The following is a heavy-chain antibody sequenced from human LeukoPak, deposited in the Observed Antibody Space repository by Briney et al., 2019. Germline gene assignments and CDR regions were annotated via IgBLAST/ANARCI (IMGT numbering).Heavy chain of an antibody. V-gene: IGHV3-21*01. CDR2: ISSSSSYI. CDR1: GFTFSSYA. CDR3: ARGTLRYFDWLSHYYYGMDV. J-gene: IGHJ6*02. Sequence: PGGSLRLSCAASGFTFSSYAMSWVRQAPGKGLEWVSSISSSSSYIYYADSVKGRFTISRDNSKNTLYLQMNSLRAEDTAVYYCARGTLRYFDWLSHYYYGMDVWGQGTTVTVSS. D-gene: IGHD3-9*01.